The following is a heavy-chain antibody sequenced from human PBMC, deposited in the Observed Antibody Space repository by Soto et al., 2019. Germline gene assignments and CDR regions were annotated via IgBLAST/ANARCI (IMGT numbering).Heavy chain of an antibody. Sequence: ESGGGLVKPGGSLRLSCAASGFTFSSYSMNWVRQAPGKGLEWVSSISSSSSYIYYADSVKGRFTISRDNAKNSLYLQMNSLRAEDTAVYYCAATYYDYIWGSYLFDYWGQGTLVTVSS. CDR2: ISSSSSYI. J-gene: IGHJ4*02. D-gene: IGHD3-16*02. CDR1: GFTFSSYS. CDR3: AATYYDYIWGSYLFDY. V-gene: IGHV3-21*01.